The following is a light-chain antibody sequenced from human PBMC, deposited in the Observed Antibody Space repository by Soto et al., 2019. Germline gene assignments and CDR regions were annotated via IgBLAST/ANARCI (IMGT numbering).Light chain of an antibody. V-gene: IGLV2-14*01. CDR1: SSDVGGYNY. J-gene: IGLJ1*01. CDR3: SSYTSSSINV. CDR2: EVS. Sequence: QPVLTQPASVSGSPGQSITISCTGTSSDVGGYNYVSWYQQHPGEAPKLMIYEVSNRPSGVSNRFSGSKSGNTASLTISGLQAEDEADYYCSSYTSSSINVFGTGTKVTVL.